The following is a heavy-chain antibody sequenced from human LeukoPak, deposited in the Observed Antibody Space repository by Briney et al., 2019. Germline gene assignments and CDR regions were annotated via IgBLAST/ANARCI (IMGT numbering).Heavy chain of an antibody. CDR2: IYPGDSDT. V-gene: IGHV5-51*01. J-gene: IGHJ3*02. CDR3: ARAIALAAYDGFDI. D-gene: IGHD6-19*01. CDR1: GYSFTSYW. Sequence: GESLQISCQGSGYSFTSYWIGWVRQMPAKRLEWMGIIYPGDSDTRYGPSFQGQVTISADKSISTAYLQWSSLKASDTAMYCCARAIALAAYDGFDIWGQGTMVTVSS.